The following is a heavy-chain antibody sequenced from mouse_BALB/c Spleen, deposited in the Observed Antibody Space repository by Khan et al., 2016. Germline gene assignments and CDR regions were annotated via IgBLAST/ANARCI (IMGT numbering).Heavy chain of an antibody. CDR3: RRGDSSMIRGFAC. CDR2: IYPFDRYT. J-gene: IGHJ3*01. CDR1: GYTFTSYW. Sequence: QVQLQQPGAELVRPGLSVKLSCKASGYTFTSYWTNWMKQRPGQGLEWIGNIYPFDRYTNYNQKFKDKATLTVDKSSSTAYMQLSISTSKYSSIFYCRRGDSSMIRGFACWGQGTLVTVSA. V-gene: IGHV1-69*02. D-gene: IGHD2-4*01.